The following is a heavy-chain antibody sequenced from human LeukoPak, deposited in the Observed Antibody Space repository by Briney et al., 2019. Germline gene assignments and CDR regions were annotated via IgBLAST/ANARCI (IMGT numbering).Heavy chain of an antibody. D-gene: IGHD1-1*01. V-gene: IGHV6-1*01. Sequence: SQTLSLTCAISGDSVSSNSAAWNWIRQSPSRGLEWLGRTYYRSKWYTYYAATVKSRIAINRDTSKNQFSLQLNSVTPEDTAVYYCARSTGPIDYWGQGTLVTVSS. CDR1: GDSVSSNSAA. J-gene: IGHJ4*02. CDR3: ARSTGPIDY. CDR2: TYYRSKWYT.